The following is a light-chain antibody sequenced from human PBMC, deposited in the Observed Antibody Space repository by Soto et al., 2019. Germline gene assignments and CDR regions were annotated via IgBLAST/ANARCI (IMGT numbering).Light chain of an antibody. CDR2: EVR. CDR1: MRDVGAYNL. V-gene: IGLV2-14*01. J-gene: IGLJ3*02. CDR3: SAYAARSTLA. Sequence: QSALTQPASVSGSAGQSITISCSGTMRDVGAYNLVSWYQQHPGAAPKLIIYEVRNRPSGISSRFSGSRCGNTASLTICGLQSEDAGYYCCSAYAARSTLAFGGGTKVTVL.